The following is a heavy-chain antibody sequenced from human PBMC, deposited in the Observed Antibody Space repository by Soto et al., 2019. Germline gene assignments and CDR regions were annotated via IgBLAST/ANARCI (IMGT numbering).Heavy chain of an antibody. Sequence: QVQLVQSGAEVKKPGASVKVSCKASGYTFTSYGISWVRQAPGQGLEWMGWISAYNGNTNYAQKLQGRVTMTTDTSTSTAYVDLRSLRSDYTAVYYCARGNIVVVVAAFAFDYWGQGTLVTVSS. CDR1: GYTFTSYG. CDR2: ISAYNGNT. D-gene: IGHD2-15*01. J-gene: IGHJ4*02. V-gene: IGHV1-18*01. CDR3: ARGNIVVVVAAFAFDY.